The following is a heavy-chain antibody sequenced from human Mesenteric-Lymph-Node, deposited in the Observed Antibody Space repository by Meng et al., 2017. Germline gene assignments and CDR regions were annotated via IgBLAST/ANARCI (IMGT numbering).Heavy chain of an antibody. CDR2: IYSSGRT. D-gene: IGHD3-22*01. J-gene: IGHJ4*02. CDR3: ARDSSYYDSSGLDY. V-gene: IGHV4-4*07. CDR1: GGSIRSYH. Sequence: SETLSLTCTVSGGSIRSYHWSWIRQPAGKGLEWIGRIYSSGRTNYNPSLNSRVTMSVDTSKNQFSLKLSSVTAADTAVYYCARDSSYYDSSGLDYWGQGTLVTVSS.